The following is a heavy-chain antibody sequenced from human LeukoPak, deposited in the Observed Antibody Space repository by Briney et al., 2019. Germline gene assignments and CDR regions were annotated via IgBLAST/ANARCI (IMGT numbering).Heavy chain of an antibody. CDR3: ARARPSYRPIVGAEHFDY. Sequence: PGRSLRLSCAASGFTFSSYGMHWVRQAPGKGLEWVAIIWYDGSNKYYADSVKGRFTISRDNAKNSLYLQMNSLRAEDTAVYYCARARPSYRPIVGAEHFDYWGQGTLVTVSS. V-gene: IGHV3-33*01. D-gene: IGHD1-26*01. J-gene: IGHJ4*02. CDR1: GFTFSSYG. CDR2: IWYDGSNK.